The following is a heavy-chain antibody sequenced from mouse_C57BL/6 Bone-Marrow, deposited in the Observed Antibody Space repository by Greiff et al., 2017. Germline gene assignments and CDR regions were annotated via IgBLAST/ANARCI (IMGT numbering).Heavy chain of an antibody. V-gene: IGHV5-17*01. CDR3: ARSYPAWFAY. CDR2: ISSGSSTI. Sequence: DVKLVESGGGLVKPGGSLKLSCAASGFTFSDYGMHWVRQAPEKGLEWVAYISSGSSTIYYADTVKGRFTISRDNAKNTLFLQMTSLRSEDTAMYYCARSYPAWFAYWGQGTVVTVSA. CDR1: GFTFSDYG. J-gene: IGHJ3*01.